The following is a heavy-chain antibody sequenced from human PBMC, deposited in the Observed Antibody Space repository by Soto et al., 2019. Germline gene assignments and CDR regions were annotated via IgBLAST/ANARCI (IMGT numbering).Heavy chain of an antibody. V-gene: IGHV4-34*01. CDR1: GGSFSGYY. J-gene: IGHJ2*01. D-gene: IGHD1-1*01. CDR3: AREGRKMERRGPNWYFDL. CDR2: INHSGST. Sequence: PSETLSLTCAVYGGSFSGYYWSWIRQPPGKGLEWIGEINHSGSTNYNPSLKSRVTISVDTSKNQFSLKLSSVTAADTAVYYCAREGRKMERRGPNWYFDLWGRGTLVTVSS.